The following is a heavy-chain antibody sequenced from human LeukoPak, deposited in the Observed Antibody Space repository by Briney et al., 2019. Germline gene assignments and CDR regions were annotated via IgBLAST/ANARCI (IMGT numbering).Heavy chain of an antibody. CDR2: ISSSGSPV. V-gene: IGHV3-48*01. D-gene: IGHD6-25*01. Sequence: PGGSLTLSCAGSGDSFSRHTMNWVRRAPGKGLEWIAYISSSGSPVYYADSVKGRFTISRDNARYSLYLHMNSLRAEDTAVYYCARGYDSGARFDSWGQGTLVSVSS. CDR3: ARGYDSGARFDS. J-gene: IGHJ4*02. CDR1: GDSFSRHT.